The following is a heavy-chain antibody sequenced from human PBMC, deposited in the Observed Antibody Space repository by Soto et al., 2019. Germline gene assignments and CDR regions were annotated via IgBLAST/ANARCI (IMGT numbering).Heavy chain of an antibody. CDR3: AKGPRGYSSSWYVDY. J-gene: IGHJ4*02. V-gene: IGHV3-30*18. Sequence: QVQLVESGGGVVQPGRSLRLSCAASGFTFSSYGMHWVRQAPGEGLEWVAVISYDGSNKYYADSVKGRFTISRDNSKNTLYLQMNSLRAEDTAVYYCAKGPRGYSSSWYVDYWGQGTLVTVSS. CDR1: GFTFSSYG. CDR2: ISYDGSNK. D-gene: IGHD6-13*01.